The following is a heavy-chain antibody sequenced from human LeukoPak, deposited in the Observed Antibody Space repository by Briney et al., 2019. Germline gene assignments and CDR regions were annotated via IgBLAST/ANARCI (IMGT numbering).Heavy chain of an antibody. J-gene: IGHJ6*02. CDR3: AREVRKRITIFGVAPYGMDV. Sequence: ASVKVSCKASGYTFTGYYMHWVRQAPGQGLEWMGWINPNSGGTNYAQKFQGRATMTRDTSISTAYMELSRLRSDDTAVYYCAREVRKRITIFGVAPYGMDVWGQGTTVTVSS. V-gene: IGHV1-2*02. CDR1: GYTFTGYY. CDR2: INPNSGGT. D-gene: IGHD3-3*01.